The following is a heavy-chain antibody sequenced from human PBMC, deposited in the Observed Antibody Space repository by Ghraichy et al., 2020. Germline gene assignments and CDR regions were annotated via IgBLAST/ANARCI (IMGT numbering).Heavy chain of an antibody. CDR3: ATNRDGGKGAGDY. Sequence: ASVKVSCKVSGYTLTELSMHWVRQAPGKGLEWMGGFDPGDGEIIYAQKFQGRVTMTEYTSTDTAYMDLSSLRSEDTAVYYCATNRDGGKGAGDYWGQGTLVTVSS. CDR1: GYTLTELS. J-gene: IGHJ4*02. CDR2: FDPGDGEI. V-gene: IGHV1-24*01. D-gene: IGHD4-23*01.